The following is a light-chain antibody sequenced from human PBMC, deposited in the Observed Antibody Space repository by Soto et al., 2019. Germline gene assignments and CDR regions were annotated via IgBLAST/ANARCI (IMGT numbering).Light chain of an antibody. CDR3: QQYNSYSWT. CDR1: QTITRW. Sequence: EIQMSQSPSTLSASVGDRVTITCRASQTITRWTAWYQQKPGKAPKLLIYDASTLESGVPSRFSGSRSGTEFTLTISSLQPDDFATYYCQQYNSYSWTFGQGTKVDIK. J-gene: IGKJ1*01. V-gene: IGKV1-5*01. CDR2: DAS.